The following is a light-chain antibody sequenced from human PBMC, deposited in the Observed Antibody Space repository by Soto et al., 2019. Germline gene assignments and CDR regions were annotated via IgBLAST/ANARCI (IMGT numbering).Light chain of an antibody. J-gene: IGKJ2*01. Sequence: EIVLTQSPGTLSLSPGERATLSCRASQSVSDSYLAWYQQKPGQAPRLLISGASSRATGIPDRFSGSGSETDFTFTVSRLEPEDFAVYYCQQYGSSPYTCGQGTKLEIK. CDR1: QSVSDSY. V-gene: IGKV3-20*01. CDR3: QQYGSSPYT. CDR2: GAS.